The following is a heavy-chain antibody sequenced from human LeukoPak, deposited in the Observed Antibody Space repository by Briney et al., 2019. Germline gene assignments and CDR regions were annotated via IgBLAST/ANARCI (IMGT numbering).Heavy chain of an antibody. CDR1: GFTVSNSY. V-gene: IGHV3-53*01. D-gene: IGHD3-10*01. CDR2: IYSGGST. Sequence: GGSLRLSCAASGFTVSNSYMAWVRQAPGKGLEWVSLIYSGGSTYYADSVKGRFTISRDTSKNTLSPQMNSLRVEDTAVYYCARGHSSASYDLRYWGQGTLVTVSS. J-gene: IGHJ4*02. CDR3: ARGHSSASYDLRY.